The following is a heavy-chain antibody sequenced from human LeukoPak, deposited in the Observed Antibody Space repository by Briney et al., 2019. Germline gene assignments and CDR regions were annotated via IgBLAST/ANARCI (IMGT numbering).Heavy chain of an antibody. J-gene: IGHJ3*02. CDR2: ISSSGSTI. Sequence: PGGSLRLSCAASGFTFSDYYMSWIRQAPGKGLEWVSYISSSGSTIYYADSVKGRFTISRDNAKNSLYLQMNSLRAEDTAVYYCARDQCGGVCYPRGAFDIWGQGTMVTVSS. D-gene: IGHD2-21*02. CDR3: ARDQCGGVCYPRGAFDI. V-gene: IGHV3-11*01. CDR1: GFTFSDYY.